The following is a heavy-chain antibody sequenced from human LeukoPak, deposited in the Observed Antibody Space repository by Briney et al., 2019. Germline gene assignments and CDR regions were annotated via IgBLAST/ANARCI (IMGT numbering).Heavy chain of an antibody. D-gene: IGHD6-19*01. CDR1: GGSISSYY. V-gene: IGHV4-59*08. J-gene: IGHJ3*02. CDR3: ARRSSGWYGGGDAFDI. Sequence: SETLSLTCTVSGGSISSYYWSWIRQPPGKGLEWIGYIYYSGSTNYNPSLKSRVTISVGTSKNQFSLKLSSVTAADTAVYYCARRSSGWYGGGDAFDIWGQGTMVTVSS. CDR2: IYYSGST.